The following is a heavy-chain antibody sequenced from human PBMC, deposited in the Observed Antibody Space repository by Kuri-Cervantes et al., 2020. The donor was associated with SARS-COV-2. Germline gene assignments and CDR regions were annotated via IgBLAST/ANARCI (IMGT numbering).Heavy chain of an antibody. J-gene: IGHJ2*01. Sequence: GSLRLSCTVSGVSIRNYYWSWIRQSPGKGLEWLAYIYYSGSTDYNPSLKSRVTISVDTSKNQFSLKLSSVTAADTAVYYCARGRMDYDYVWGSYRWYFDLWGRGTLVTVSS. D-gene: IGHD3-16*02. V-gene: IGHV4-59*08. CDR3: ARGRMDYDYVWGSYRWYFDL. CDR1: GVSIRNYY. CDR2: IYYSGST.